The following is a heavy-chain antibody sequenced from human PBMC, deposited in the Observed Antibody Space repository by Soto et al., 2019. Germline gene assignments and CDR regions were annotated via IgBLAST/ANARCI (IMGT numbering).Heavy chain of an antibody. V-gene: IGHV4-30-4*01. CDR3: ARDSRTPSGGMDV. Sequence: QVQLQESGPGLVKASETLSLTCTVSGGSINSGDYHWTWIRQFPGKDLEWIGGIYYSASTYYKPSLVSRLTISLDTSKNQFSLRLTSATAADTAVYYCARDSRTPSGGMDVWGQGTTVTVSS. J-gene: IGHJ6*02. CDR2: IYYSAST. CDR1: GGSINSGDYH.